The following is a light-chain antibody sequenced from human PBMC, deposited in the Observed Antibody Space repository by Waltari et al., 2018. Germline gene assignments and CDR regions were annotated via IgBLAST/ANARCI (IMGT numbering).Light chain of an antibody. V-gene: IGLV3-19*01. J-gene: IGLJ2*01. CDR2: GQD. CDR1: SLRRFS. Sequence: SSELTQDPDVSVALGQTVRITCQGDSLRRFSPRWYQHRPGQAPKLILYGQDTRPPGIPDRFSVSNSVGTASLTITGAQAEDEADYFCHSRVSTSTRVFGGGTILTV. CDR3: HSRVSTSTRV.